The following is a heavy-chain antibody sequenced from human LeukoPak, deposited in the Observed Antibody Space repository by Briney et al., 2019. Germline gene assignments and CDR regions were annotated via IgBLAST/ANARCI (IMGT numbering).Heavy chain of an antibody. V-gene: IGHV3-11*01. D-gene: IGHD3-10*01. CDR2: ISISGTTT. CDR1: GFIFSDFY. Sequence: GGSLRLSCAASGFIFSDFYMGWIRQAPGKGLEWVSYISISGTTTNYADSVKGRFTISRDNSKNTLYLQMNSLRAEDTAVYYCAKDTQLWSFDYWGQGTLVTVSS. J-gene: IGHJ4*02. CDR3: AKDTQLWSFDY.